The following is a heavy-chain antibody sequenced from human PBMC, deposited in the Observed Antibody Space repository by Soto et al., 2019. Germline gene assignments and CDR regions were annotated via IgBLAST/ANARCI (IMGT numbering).Heavy chain of an antibody. CDR1: GFSLSTSGVG. Sequence: QITLKESGPTLVKPTQTLTLTCTFSGFSLSTSGVGVGWIRQPPGKALEWLALIYWDDDKHYSPSLKSRLTITXXTXKXXVVLTMTNMDPVDTATYYCAHSSYSSGWYYNWFDPWGQGTLVTVSS. J-gene: IGHJ5*02. CDR3: AHSSYSSGWYYNWFDP. CDR2: IYWDDDK. D-gene: IGHD6-19*01. V-gene: IGHV2-5*02.